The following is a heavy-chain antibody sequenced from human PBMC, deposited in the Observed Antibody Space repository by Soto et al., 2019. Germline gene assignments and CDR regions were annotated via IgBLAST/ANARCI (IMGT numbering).Heavy chain of an antibody. V-gene: IGHV4-39*02. CDR3: AREFNRVENWFGT. J-gene: IGHJ5*02. Sequence: SETLSLTCTVSGGSISSSSYYWGWIRQPPGKGLEWIGSIYYSGSTYYNTSLKSRVTISVDTSKNQFSLKISSVTAADTAVYSGAREFNRVENWFGTWGQGTLVTVSS. CDR2: IYYSGST. CDR1: GGSISSSSYY.